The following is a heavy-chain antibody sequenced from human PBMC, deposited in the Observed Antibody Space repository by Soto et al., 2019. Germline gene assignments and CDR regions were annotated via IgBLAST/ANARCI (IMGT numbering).Heavy chain of an antibody. CDR2: ISYDGKNE. CDR1: RAIFIRHA. J-gene: IGHJ6*01. Sequence: PGGSLRLSCASTRAIFIRHAMNSVRQSPGKGLEWVAVISYDGKNEYYADSVKGRFTISRDNSRNTLYLQMNSLKRDDTAVYYCARVFYASAETTDMD. V-gene: IGHV3-30*01. CDR3: ARVFYASAETTDMD. D-gene: IGHD3-16*01.